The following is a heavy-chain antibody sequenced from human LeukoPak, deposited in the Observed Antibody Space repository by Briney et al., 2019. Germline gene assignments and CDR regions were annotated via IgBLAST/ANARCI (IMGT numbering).Heavy chain of an antibody. V-gene: IGHV3-23*01. CDR3: AGRRQRHSNWFDP. CDR1: GFTFSNYA. Sequence: PGGSLRLSCAASGFTFSNYAMDWVRQAPGKGLEWVSGISGSGGITYNADSVKGRFTISRDNSKNTLYLQMNSLRAEDTAVYYCAGRRQRHSNWFDPWGQGTLVTVSS. D-gene: IGHD6-25*01. CDR2: ISGSGGIT. J-gene: IGHJ5*02.